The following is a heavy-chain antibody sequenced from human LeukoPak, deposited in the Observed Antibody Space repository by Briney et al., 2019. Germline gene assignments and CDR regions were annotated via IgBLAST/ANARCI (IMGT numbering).Heavy chain of an antibody. CDR3: ASGPIEYYYDSSGYYFDY. Sequence: PGGSLRLSCAASGFTFSSYWMHLVRQAPGQGLVWVSRSNSDGSSTSYADSVKGRFTISRDNAKHTLYLQMNSLRAEDTAVYYCASGPIEYYYDSSGYYFDYWGQGTLVTVSS. V-gene: IGHV3-74*01. CDR2: SNSDGSST. CDR1: GFTFSSYW. D-gene: IGHD3-22*01. J-gene: IGHJ4*02.